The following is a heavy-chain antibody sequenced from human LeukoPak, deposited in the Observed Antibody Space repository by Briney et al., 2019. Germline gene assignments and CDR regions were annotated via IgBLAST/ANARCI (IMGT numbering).Heavy chain of an antibody. Sequence: SETLSLTCAVYGGSFSGYYWSWIRQPPGKGLEWIGEINHSGSTNYNPSLKSRATISVDTSKNQFSLKLSSVTAADTAVYYCARFQVRGHYYYGMDVWGQGTTVTVSS. CDR2: INHSGST. D-gene: IGHD3-10*01. CDR3: ARFQVRGHYYYGMDV. J-gene: IGHJ6*02. CDR1: GGSFSGYY. V-gene: IGHV4-34*01.